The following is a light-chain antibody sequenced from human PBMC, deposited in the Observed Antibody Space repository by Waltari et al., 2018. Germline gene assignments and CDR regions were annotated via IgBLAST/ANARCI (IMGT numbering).Light chain of an antibody. CDR3: LQDYNYPRT. Sequence: AIQMTQSPSSLSASVGARVTITCRASQGIRNDLGWYQQKPGKAPKLLTYSASTLQSGVPSRFSGSGSGTDFTLTISSLQPEDFATYYCLQDYNYPRTFGQGTKVEIK. CDR1: QGIRND. CDR2: SAS. J-gene: IGKJ1*01. V-gene: IGKV1-6*01.